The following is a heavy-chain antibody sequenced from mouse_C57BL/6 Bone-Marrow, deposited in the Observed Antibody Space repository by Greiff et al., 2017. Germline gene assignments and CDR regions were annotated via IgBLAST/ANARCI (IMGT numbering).Heavy chain of an antibody. CDR1: GYTFTSYG. CDR2: IYPRSGNT. V-gene: IGHV1-81*01. D-gene: IGHD4-1*01. Sequence: QVQLKESGAELARPGASVKLSCKASGYTFTSYGISWVKQRTGQGLEWIGEIYPRSGNTYYNEKFKGKATLTADKSSSTAYMELRSLTSEDSAVYFCASGPANWDVDYAMDYWGQGTSGTVSS. J-gene: IGHJ4*01. CDR3: ASGPANWDVDYAMDY.